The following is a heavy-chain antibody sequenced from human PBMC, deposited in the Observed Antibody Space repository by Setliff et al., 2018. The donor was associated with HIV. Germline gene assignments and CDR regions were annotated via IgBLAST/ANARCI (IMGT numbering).Heavy chain of an antibody. CDR3: VRGSGYYYFDN. J-gene: IGHJ4*02. V-gene: IGHV3-74*01. CDR1: GFTFSNSW. Sequence: PGGSLRLSCAASGFTFSNSWMHWVRQAPGKGLEWVGRSTRYADSVKGRFTISRDNAKNMLYLQMNSLSADDTAVYYCVRGSGYYYFDNWGQGALVTVSS. CDR2: GRST. D-gene: IGHD3-22*01.